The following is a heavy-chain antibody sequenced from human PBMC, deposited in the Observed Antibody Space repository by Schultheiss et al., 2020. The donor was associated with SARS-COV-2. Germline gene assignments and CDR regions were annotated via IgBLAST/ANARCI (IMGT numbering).Heavy chain of an antibody. V-gene: IGHV4-61*01. Sequence: SETLSLTCSVSGGSVSSGNYYWSWIRQPPGKGLEWIGYIYYSGSTNYNPSLKSRVTISVDTSKNQFSLKLSSVTAADTAVYYCAAKGDAFDIWGQGTMVTVSS. CDR3: AAKGDAFDI. CDR2: IYYSGST. J-gene: IGHJ3*02. CDR1: GGSVSSGNYY.